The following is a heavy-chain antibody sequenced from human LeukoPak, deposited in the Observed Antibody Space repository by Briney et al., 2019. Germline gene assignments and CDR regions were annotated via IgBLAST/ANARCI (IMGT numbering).Heavy chain of an antibody. CDR1: GGSISSSSYY. CDR2: IYYSGST. J-gene: IGHJ4*02. Sequence: SETLSLTCTVSGGSISSSSYYWGWIRQPPGKGLEWIGSIYYSGSTYYNPSLKSRVTISVDTSKNQFSLKLSSVTAADTAVYYCARGRLSAVAANPLDYWGQGTLVTVSS. V-gene: IGHV4-39*07. CDR3: ARGRLSAVAANPLDY. D-gene: IGHD2-15*01.